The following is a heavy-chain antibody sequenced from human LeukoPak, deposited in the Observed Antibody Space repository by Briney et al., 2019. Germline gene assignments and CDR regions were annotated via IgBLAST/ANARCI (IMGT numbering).Heavy chain of an antibody. D-gene: IGHD2-8*02. CDR1: GGSISSGGYP. Sequence: SQTLSLTCAVTGGSISSGGYPWSWVRQPPGKGLEWIGYIYDTGTTYYNPSLKSRVTISVDRSKNQFSLKLDSVTAADTAAYYCARYWFYFDYWGQGILVTVSS. J-gene: IGHJ4*02. V-gene: IGHV4-30-2*01. CDR3: ARYWFYFDY. CDR2: IYDTGTT.